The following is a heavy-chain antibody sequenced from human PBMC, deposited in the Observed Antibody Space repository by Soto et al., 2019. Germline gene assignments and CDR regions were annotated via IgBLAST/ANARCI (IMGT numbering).Heavy chain of an antibody. CDR2: INPNGGST. J-gene: IGHJ5*02. D-gene: IGHD6-13*01. Sequence: ASVKVSCKASGYTFTSYYLHWVRQAPGQGLEWMGIINPNGGSTSYAQKFQGRVTMTRDTSTSTVYMELSRLRSDDTAVYYCARAQFSEGSSSWFDPWGQGTLVTVS. CDR1: GYTFTSYY. V-gene: IGHV1-46*01. CDR3: ARAQFSEGSSSWFDP.